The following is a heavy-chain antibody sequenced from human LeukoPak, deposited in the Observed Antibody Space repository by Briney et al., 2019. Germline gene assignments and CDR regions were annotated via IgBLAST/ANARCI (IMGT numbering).Heavy chain of an antibody. J-gene: IGHJ3*02. CDR1: GGSINSHY. D-gene: IGHD2-8*01. Sequence: SETLSLTCTVSGGSINSHYWRWIRQPPGKGLEWIGYIYYSGTINYNPSLKSRVTISVGTSKKQFSLNLNSVTAADTAVYYCARSTINGPIGPDIWGQGTMVSVSS. CDR3: ARSTINGPIGPDI. CDR2: IYYSGTI. V-gene: IGHV4-59*11.